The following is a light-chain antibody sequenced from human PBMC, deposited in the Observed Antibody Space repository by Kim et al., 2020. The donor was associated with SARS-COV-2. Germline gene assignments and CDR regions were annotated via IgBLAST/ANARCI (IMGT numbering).Light chain of an antibody. V-gene: IGKV3-20*01. CDR1: QSVNGRF. CDR3: QQYDSSVWT. Sequence: PGEGATLSCRASQSVNGRFLAWYQQKPGQAPRLLIYGASTRATGIPDRFSDSGSGTDFTLTISRLEPEDFAMYYCQQYDSSVWTFGQGTKVDIK. J-gene: IGKJ1*01. CDR2: GAS.